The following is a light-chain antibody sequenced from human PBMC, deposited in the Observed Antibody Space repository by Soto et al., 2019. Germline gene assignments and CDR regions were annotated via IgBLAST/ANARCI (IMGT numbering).Light chain of an antibody. Sequence: IVLTQSPGTLSLSPWERATLSWGASQSVSSSYLAWYQQKPGQAPRPLLYGASSRATGIPDRFSGSGSGTDFTLTISRLEPEDFAVYYCQQYGSSPGWTFGQGTKVDI. V-gene: IGKV3-20*01. CDR1: QSVSSSY. J-gene: IGKJ1*01. CDR3: QQYGSSPGWT. CDR2: GAS.